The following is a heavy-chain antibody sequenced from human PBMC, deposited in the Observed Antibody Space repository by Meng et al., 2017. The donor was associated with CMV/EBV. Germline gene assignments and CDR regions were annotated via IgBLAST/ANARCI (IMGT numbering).Heavy chain of an antibody. CDR3: VTWLWFGELSGYYFDY. D-gene: IGHD3-10*01. J-gene: IGHJ4*02. CDR2: IYYSGST. V-gene: IGHV4-39*07. Sequence: QVPLQAPGPVLVKPSHPLSLTCMVLGGYISSGDYVCGWIRQPPGKGLEWIGSIYYSGSTYYNPSLKSRVTISVDTSKNQFSLKLSSVTAADTAVYYCVTWLWFGELSGYYFDYWGQGTLVTVSS. CDR1: GGYISSGDYV.